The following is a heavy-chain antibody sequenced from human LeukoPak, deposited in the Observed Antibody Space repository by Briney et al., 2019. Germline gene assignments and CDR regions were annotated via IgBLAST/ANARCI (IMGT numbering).Heavy chain of an antibody. V-gene: IGHV4-39*07. D-gene: IGHD6-19*01. CDR3: ARVPVAGSDAFDI. CDR1: GGSISSSSYY. CDR2: IYYSGST. J-gene: IGHJ3*02. Sequence: SETLSLTCTVSGGSISSSSYYWGWIRQPPGKGLEWIGSIYYSGSTYYNPSLKSRVTISVDTSKNQFSLKLSSVTAADTAVYYCARVPVAGSDAFDIWGQGTMVTVSS.